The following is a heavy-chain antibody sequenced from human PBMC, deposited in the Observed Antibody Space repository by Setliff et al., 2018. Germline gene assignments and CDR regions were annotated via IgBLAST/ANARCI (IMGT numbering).Heavy chain of an antibody. J-gene: IGHJ5*02. CDR2: IYPGNADT. CDR3: ARRGERFFNWFDP. V-gene: IGHV5-51*01. CDR1: GYSFTDYW. D-gene: IGHD2-21*01. Sequence: PGESLKISCKGSGYSFTDYWIAWVRQTPGKGLEWMGTIYPGNADTRYNPSFQGQVTISTDTSINTAFLQWNNLKASDTAVYYCARRGERFFNWFDPWGQGTLVTVSS.